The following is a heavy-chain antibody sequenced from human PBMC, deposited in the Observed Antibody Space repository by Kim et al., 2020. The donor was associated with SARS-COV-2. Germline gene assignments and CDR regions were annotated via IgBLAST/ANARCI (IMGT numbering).Heavy chain of an antibody. D-gene: IGHD2-2*03. CDR2: IYYSGST. CDR1: GGSVSSGSYY. V-gene: IGHV4-61*01. Sequence: SETLSLTCTVSGGSVSSGSYYWSWIRQPPGKGLEWIGYIYYSGSTNYNPSLKSRVTISVDTSKNQFSLKLSSVTAADTAVYYCARLEIVVVPAAMSEKVLLRVNWFDPWGQGTLVTVSS. CDR3: ARLEIVVVPAAMSEKVLLRVNWFDP. J-gene: IGHJ5*02.